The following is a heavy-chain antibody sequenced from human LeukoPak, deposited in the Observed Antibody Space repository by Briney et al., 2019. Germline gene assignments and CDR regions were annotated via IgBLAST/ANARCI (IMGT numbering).Heavy chain of an antibody. CDR2: ISSSSSYI. V-gene: IGHV3-21*01. D-gene: IGHD1-26*01. J-gene: IGHJ3*02. CDR3: ARGRSWFVGATNGAFAI. CDR1: GFTFSSYS. Sequence: NPGGPLLTCCAASGFTFSSYSMNGVRQAPGKRLEWVSSISSSSSYIYYADSVKGRFTISRDNAKNSLYLQMNSLRAEDTAVDFCARGRSWFVGATNGAFAIWSQPTMATV.